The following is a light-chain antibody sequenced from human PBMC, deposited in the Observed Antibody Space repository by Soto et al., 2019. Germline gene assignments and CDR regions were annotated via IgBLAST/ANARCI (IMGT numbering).Light chain of an antibody. CDR1: NSDAGNSNI. CDR2: EGT. Sequence: QSALTQPASVSGSPGESITISCTGTNSDAGNSNIVSWYQQYPGKAPKLVIYEGTKRPSGVSDRFSGSRSGNTASLTISGLQAEDEADYYCCSDTGSLFGGGTKLTVL. V-gene: IGLV2-23*01. J-gene: IGLJ2*01. CDR3: CSDTGSL.